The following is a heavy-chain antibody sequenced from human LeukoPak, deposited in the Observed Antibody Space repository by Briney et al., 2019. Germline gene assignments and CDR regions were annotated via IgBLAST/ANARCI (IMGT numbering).Heavy chain of an antibody. CDR2: INPSGGST. D-gene: IGHD3-16*02. J-gene: IGHJ4*02. Sequence: ASVKVSCKASGYTFTSYYMHWVRQAPGQGLEWMGIINPSGGSTGYAQKFQGRVTMTRDTSTSTVYMELSSLRSEDTAVYYCARGMGYDYVWGSYRPSDYWGQGTLVTVSS. V-gene: IGHV1-46*01. CDR1: GYTFTSYY. CDR3: ARGMGYDYVWGSYRPSDY.